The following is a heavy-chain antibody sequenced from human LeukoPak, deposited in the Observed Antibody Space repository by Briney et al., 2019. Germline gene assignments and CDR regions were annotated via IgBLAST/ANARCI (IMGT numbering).Heavy chain of an antibody. CDR2: ISSSSSYI. D-gene: IGHD3-9*01. V-gene: IGHV3-21*01. J-gene: IGHJ6*03. CDR1: GFTFSSYS. Sequence: GGSLRLSCAASGFTFSSYSMNWVRQAPGKGLEWVSSISSSSSYIYYADSVKGRFTISRANAKNSLYLEMNSLRAEDTAVYYCARGADYDILTGYMDVWGKGTTVTVSS. CDR3: ARGADYDILTGYMDV.